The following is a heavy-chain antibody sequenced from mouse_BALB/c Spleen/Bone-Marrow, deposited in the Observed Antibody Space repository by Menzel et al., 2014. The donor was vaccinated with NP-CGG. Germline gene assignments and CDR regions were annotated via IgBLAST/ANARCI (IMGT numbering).Heavy chain of an antibody. V-gene: IGHV3-2*02. J-gene: IGHJ1*01. CDR2: IIYSGST. CDR3: ARSADWYFDV. Sequence: EVKLMESGPGLVKPSQSLSLTCTVTGYSITSDYSCNWIRQFPGNKLEWMGYIIYSGSTSYNPSLKSRISITRDTSNNQFFLQLNSVTTEDTATYSCARSADWYFDVWGAGTTVTVSS. CDR1: GYSITSDYS.